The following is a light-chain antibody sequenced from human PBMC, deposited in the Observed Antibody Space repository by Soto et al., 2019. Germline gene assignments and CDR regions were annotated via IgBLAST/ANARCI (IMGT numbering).Light chain of an antibody. CDR2: DAS. CDR3: QHYSSLVT. Sequence: IQMTQSPSTLSASVGVRVTITCQASQTISTLLAWYQHKPGKAPNLLIYDASRLESGVPSRFSVSGSGPEVTLTISSLQPDDSAPSYFQHYSSLVTFGQGTKL. CDR1: QTISTL. V-gene: IGKV1-5*01. J-gene: IGKJ2*01.